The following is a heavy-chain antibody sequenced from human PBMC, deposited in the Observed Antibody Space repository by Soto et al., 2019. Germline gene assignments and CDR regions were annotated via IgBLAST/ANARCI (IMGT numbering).Heavy chain of an antibody. CDR3: ARKALFTQLVFDY. CDR2: IYYSGST. V-gene: IGHV4-30-4*01. J-gene: IGHJ4*02. D-gene: IGHD6-13*01. CDR1: GGSISSGDYY. Sequence: QVQLQESGPGLVKPSQTLSLTCTVSGGSISSGDYYWSWIRQPPGKSLEWIGYIYYSGSTYYNPSLKSRLTMPVDTSKNQFSLKLRSVTAEDTGVYYCARKALFTQLVFDYWGQGTLGTVSS.